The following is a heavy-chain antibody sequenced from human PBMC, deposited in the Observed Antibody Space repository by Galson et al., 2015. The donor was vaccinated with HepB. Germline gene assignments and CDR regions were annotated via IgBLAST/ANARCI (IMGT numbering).Heavy chain of an antibody. CDR3: AREYSEWAIRFDI. Sequence: SETLSLTCTVSGGSISSSSYYWGWIRQPPGKGLEWIGSIYYSGSTYYNPSLKSRVTISVDTSKNQFSLKLSSVTAADTAVYYCAREYSEWAIRFDIWGQGTMVTVSS. J-gene: IGHJ3*02. CDR2: IYYSGST. CDR1: GGSISSSSYY. D-gene: IGHD1-26*01. V-gene: IGHV4-39*07.